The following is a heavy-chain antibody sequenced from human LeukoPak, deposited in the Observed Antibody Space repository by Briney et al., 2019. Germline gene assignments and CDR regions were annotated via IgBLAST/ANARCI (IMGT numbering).Heavy chain of an antibody. Sequence: GSLRLSCAASGFTFSNAWMSWVRQAPGKGLEWVGRIKSKTDGGTTDYAAPVKGRFTISRDDSKNTLYLQMNSLKTEDTAVYYCTTLESNYVYYYMDVWGKGTTVTVSS. CDR1: GFTFSNAW. D-gene: IGHD1-1*01. V-gene: IGHV3-15*01. CDR3: TTLESNYVYYYMDV. J-gene: IGHJ6*03. CDR2: IKSKTDGGTT.